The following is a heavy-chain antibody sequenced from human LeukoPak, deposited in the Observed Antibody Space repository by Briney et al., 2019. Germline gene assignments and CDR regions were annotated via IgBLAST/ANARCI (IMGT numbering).Heavy chain of an antibody. CDR2: ISGSGGST. D-gene: IGHD6-19*01. CDR1: GFTFSSYA. J-gene: IGHJ4*02. V-gene: IGHV3-23*01. CDR3: AKDRAAGTGYFDY. Sequence: GGSLRLSCAASGFTFSSYAMSWVRQAPGKGLEWVSAISGSGGSTYYADPVKGRFTISGDNSKNTLYLQMNSLRAEDTAVYYCAKDRAAGTGYFDYWGQGTLVTVSS.